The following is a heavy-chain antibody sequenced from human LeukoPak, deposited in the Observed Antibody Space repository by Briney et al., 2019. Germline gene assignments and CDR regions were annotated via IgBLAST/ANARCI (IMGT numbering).Heavy chain of an antibody. CDR1: GFTFSSYE. V-gene: IGHV3-48*03. J-gene: IGHJ4*02. Sequence: PGMSLRLSCAASGFTFSSYEMSWVRQAPGKGLEWVAYIGSSGSTIYYADSVKGRFTISRDNAKNSLYLQMNSLRAEDTAVYYCARVRARSLGYWGQGTLVTVSS. CDR2: IGSSGSTI. D-gene: IGHD3-22*01. CDR3: ARVRARSLGY.